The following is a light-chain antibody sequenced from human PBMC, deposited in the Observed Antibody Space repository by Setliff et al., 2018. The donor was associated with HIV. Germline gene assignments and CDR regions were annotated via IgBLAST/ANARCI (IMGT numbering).Light chain of an antibody. CDR2: DVS. Sequence: QSALTQPASVSWSAGQSITISCTGASSDFGGYNYVSWYEQHPGKAPKLMIYDVSKRPSGVSNRFSGSKSGNTASLTISGLPAEDEADYYCSSYTRRNTYVFRTGTKVTV. J-gene: IGLJ1*01. CDR3: SSYTRRNTYV. V-gene: IGLV2-14*03. CDR1: SSDFGGYNY.